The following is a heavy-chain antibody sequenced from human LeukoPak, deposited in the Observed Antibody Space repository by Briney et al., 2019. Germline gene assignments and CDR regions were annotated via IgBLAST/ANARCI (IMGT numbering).Heavy chain of an antibody. J-gene: IGHJ4*02. D-gene: IGHD6-19*01. CDR1: GFTFSSYG. CDR2: ISHEGRTI. V-gene: IGHV3-30*18. Sequence: AGSLTLSSTASGFTFSSYGMHWVRQAPGKGLEWVAVISHEGRTIYYADSATGRFTISRDNSKNTLYLQMNSLRPEDTAVYYCVKEAVPRICDWYDYWGQGT. CDR3: VKEAVPRICDWYDY.